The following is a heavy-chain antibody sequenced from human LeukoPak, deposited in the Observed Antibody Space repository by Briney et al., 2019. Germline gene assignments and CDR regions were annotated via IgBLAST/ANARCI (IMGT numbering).Heavy chain of an antibody. D-gene: IGHD2-21*02. CDR2: ISYDGSNK. CDR3: ARDGHIVVVTAILGFGAFDI. V-gene: IGHV3-30-3*01. Sequence: PGGSLRLSCAASGFIFSSYAMHWVRQAPGKGLEWVAVISYDGSNKYYADSVKGRFTISRDNSKNTLYLQMNSLRAEDTAVYYCARDGHIVVVTAILGFGAFDIWGQGTMVTVSS. CDR1: GFIFSSYA. J-gene: IGHJ3*02.